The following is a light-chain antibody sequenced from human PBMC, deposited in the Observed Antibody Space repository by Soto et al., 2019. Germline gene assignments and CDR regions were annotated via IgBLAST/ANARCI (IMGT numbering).Light chain of an antibody. J-gene: IGKJ5*01. V-gene: IGKV3-20*01. CDR2: GAS. Sequence: EIVLTQSPGTLSLSPGERATLSCMASRSVSSSYLACYQQKPGQPPSLLIYGASSRATGIPDRFSGSGSGTDFTLTISRLEPEDFAVYYCQQYGSSPITFGQGTRLEIK. CDR3: QQYGSSPIT. CDR1: RSVSSSY.